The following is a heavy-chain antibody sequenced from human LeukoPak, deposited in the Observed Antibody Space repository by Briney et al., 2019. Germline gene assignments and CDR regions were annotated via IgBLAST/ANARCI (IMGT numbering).Heavy chain of an antibody. CDR3: AHRGYGDYNEYYFDY. V-gene: IGHV2-5*02. CDR1: GFSLSTSGVG. J-gene: IGHJ4*02. D-gene: IGHD4-17*01. CDR2: IYWVDDK. Sequence: ESGPTLVNPTQTLTLTCTFSGFSLSTSGVGVGWIRQPPGKALEWLALIYWVDDKRYSPSLKSRLTITKDTSKNQVVLTMTNMDPVDTATYYCAHRGYGDYNEYYFDYWGQGTLVTVSS.